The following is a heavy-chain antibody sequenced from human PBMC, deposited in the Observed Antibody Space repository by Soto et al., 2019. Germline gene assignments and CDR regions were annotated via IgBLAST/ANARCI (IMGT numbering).Heavy chain of an antibody. D-gene: IGHD2-15*01. J-gene: IGHJ2*01. Sequence: QVQVVQSGAEVKKPGASVKVACKASGYSFDTFGMSWVRQAPGQGLEWMGWISIEKGDTNSAQKFQDRFTMSTDTSTITAYMELRSLTSDDTAVYYCARCYCSVGSCFTCWHFDLWGRGTLVTVSS. V-gene: IGHV1-18*01. CDR2: ISIEKGDT. CDR1: GYSFDTFG. CDR3: ARCYCSVGSCFTCWHFDL.